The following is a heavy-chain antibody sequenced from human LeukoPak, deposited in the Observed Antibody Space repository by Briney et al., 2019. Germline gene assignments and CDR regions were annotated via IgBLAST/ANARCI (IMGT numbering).Heavy chain of an antibody. CDR1: GFTFSSYG. J-gene: IGHJ4*02. CDR2: IRYDGSNK. Sequence: GGSLRLSCAASGFTFSSYGMHWVRQAPGKGLEWVAFIRYDGSNKYYADSVKGRFTISRDNSKNTLYLQMNSLRAEDTAVYYCAKGAVWFGEGYFDYWGQGTLVTVSS. V-gene: IGHV3-30*02. D-gene: IGHD3-10*01. CDR3: AKGAVWFGEGYFDY.